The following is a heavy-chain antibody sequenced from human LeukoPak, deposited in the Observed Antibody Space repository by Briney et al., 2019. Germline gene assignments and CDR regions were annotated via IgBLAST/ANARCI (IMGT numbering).Heavy chain of an antibody. D-gene: IGHD2-15*01. CDR2: IDHTGIT. Sequence: SETLSLTCAVYGGSFSGYYWSWIRQPPGKGLEWIGYIDHTGITNYNPSLKSRVTISVDTSKNQFSLKLSSVTAADTAVYYCARGRLPVALYYYYYMDVWGKGTTVTISS. V-gene: IGHV4-59*01. J-gene: IGHJ6*03. CDR3: ARGRLPVALYYYYYMDV. CDR1: GGSFSGYY.